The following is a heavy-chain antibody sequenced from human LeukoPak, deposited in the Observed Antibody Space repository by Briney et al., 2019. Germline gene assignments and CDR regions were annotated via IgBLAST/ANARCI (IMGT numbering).Heavy chain of an antibody. Sequence: GGSLRLSCAASGFTFSNHAMSWVRQAPGKGLEWVSAISGGGGPTYYADSVKGRFTISRDNSKNTLYLQMNSLRAEDAAVYFCAKNSGYSWQYFFDYWGQGTLVTVSS. J-gene: IGHJ4*02. CDR3: AKNSGYSWQYFFDY. CDR2: ISGGGGPT. V-gene: IGHV3-23*01. CDR1: GFTFSNHA. D-gene: IGHD6-25*01.